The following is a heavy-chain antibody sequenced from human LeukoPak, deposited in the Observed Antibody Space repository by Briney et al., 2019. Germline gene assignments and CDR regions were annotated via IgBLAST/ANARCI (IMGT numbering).Heavy chain of an antibody. D-gene: IGHD6-19*01. CDR2: IIPFFGTA. Sequence: ASVKVSCKASGGTFSSYAISWVRQAPGQGLEWMGGIIPFFGTANYAQKFQGRVTITADESTSTAYMELSSLRSEDTAVYYCAILPGIAVAGTVAMDFDYWGQGTLVTVSS. CDR3: AILPGIAVAGTVAMDFDY. CDR1: GGTFSSYA. V-gene: IGHV1-69*13. J-gene: IGHJ4*02.